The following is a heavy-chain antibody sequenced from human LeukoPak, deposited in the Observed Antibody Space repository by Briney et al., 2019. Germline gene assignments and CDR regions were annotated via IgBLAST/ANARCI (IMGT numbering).Heavy chain of an antibody. CDR3: ARGGYSSSGPFDY. CDR2: IYYSGST. Sequence: PSETLSLTCTVSGGSVSSGSYYWSWIRQPPGKGLEWIGYIYYSGSTNYNPSLKSRVTISVDTSKNQFSLKLSSVTAADTAVYYCARGGYSSSGPFDYWGQGTLVTVSS. J-gene: IGHJ4*02. D-gene: IGHD6-19*01. CDR1: GGSVSSGSYY. V-gene: IGHV4-61*01.